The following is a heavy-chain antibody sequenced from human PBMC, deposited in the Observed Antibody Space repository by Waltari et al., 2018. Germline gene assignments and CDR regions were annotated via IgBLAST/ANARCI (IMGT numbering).Heavy chain of an antibody. CDR1: GFTFSTYW. CDR2: RKEDGGDN. J-gene: IGHJ4*02. V-gene: IGHV3-7*01. D-gene: IGHD1-26*01. Sequence: EVQLVQSGGGLVQLGGSLRLSCAASGFTFSTYWMSWVRQAPGKGLEWLANRKEDGGDNNYVEAVRGRITISGDNAKNTLYLQRNSRRVEDTAIYYCAREIVGATVIFDYWGQGTLVTVSS. CDR3: AREIVGATVIFDY.